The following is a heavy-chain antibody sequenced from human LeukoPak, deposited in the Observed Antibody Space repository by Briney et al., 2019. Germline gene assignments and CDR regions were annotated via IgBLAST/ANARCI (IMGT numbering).Heavy chain of an antibody. J-gene: IGHJ6*02. CDR3: ASGPRITLVRGVKSYSYYGMDV. CDR2: ISGSGGRT. Sequence: PGGSLRLSCAASGFTFSSYAMTWVRQAPGKGLEWVSVISGSGGRTFYADSVKGRFTISRDNSKNTLYLQMNSLRAEDTAVYYCASGPRITLVRGVKSYSYYGMDVWGQGTTVTVSS. D-gene: IGHD3-10*01. V-gene: IGHV3-23*01. CDR1: GFTFSSYA.